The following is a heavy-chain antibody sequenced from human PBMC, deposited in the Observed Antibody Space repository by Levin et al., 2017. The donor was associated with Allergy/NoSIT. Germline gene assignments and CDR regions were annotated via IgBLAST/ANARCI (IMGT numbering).Heavy chain of an antibody. CDR1: GYTFINYY. CDR2: INPGSGTT. J-gene: IGHJ3*02. CDR3: AREIEAIDGYTGADGFDI. Sequence: ASVKVSCQVSGYTFINYYLHWVRQAPGQGLEWMGIINPGSGTTSITPKFYARLSLTTDTSTNKVYMQLRSLTYEDTAVYYCAREIEAIDGYTGADGFDIWGQGAMVTVSS. V-gene: IGHV1-46*01. D-gene: IGHD5-24*01.